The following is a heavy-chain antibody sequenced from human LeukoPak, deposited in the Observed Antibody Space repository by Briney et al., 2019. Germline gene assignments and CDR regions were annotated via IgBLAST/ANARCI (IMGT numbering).Heavy chain of an antibody. Sequence: PGGSLRLSCAASGFTFSSYAMSWVRQAPGKGLEWVANIKQDGSEKYYVDSVKGRFTISRDNAKNSLYLQMNSLRAEDTAVYYCARAPGIAVAESFHWGQGTLVTVSS. CDR3: ARAPGIAVAESFH. CDR1: GFTFSSYA. D-gene: IGHD6-19*01. V-gene: IGHV3-7*01. CDR2: IKQDGSEK. J-gene: IGHJ4*02.